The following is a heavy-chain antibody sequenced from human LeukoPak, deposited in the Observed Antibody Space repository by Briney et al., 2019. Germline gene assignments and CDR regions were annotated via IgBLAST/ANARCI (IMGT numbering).Heavy chain of an antibody. CDR1: GGTFSSYA. J-gene: IGHJ4*02. CDR3: AKEPNKYSGYDYFDF. V-gene: IGHV1-69*04. Sequence: ASVKVSCKASGGTFSSYAISWVRQAPGQGLEWMGRIIPILGIANYAQKFQGRVTITADKSTSTAYMELSSLRSEDTALYHCAKEPNKYSGYDYFDFWGQGTLVTVSS. CDR2: IIPILGIA. D-gene: IGHD5-12*01.